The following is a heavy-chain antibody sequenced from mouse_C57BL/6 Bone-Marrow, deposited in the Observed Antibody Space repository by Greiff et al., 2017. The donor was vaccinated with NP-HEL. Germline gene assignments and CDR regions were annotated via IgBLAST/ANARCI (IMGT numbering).Heavy chain of an antibody. J-gene: IGHJ2*01. D-gene: IGHD1-1*01. CDR3: ARYYYGSGYFDY. V-gene: IGHV1-72*01. Sequence: QVQLKQPGAELVKPGASVKLSCKASGYTFTNYWMHWVKQRPGRGLEWIVRIDPNSGGTKYNAKFKSKATLTVDKPSSTAYMPLSSLTSEDSAVYYCARYYYGSGYFDYWGQGTTLTVSS. CDR2: IDPNSGGT. CDR1: GYTFTNYW.